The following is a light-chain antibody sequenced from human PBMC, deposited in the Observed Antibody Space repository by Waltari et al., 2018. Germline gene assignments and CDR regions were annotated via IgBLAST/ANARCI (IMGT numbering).Light chain of an antibody. CDR2: QDK. J-gene: IGLJ3*02. CDR3: QAWDSRVGV. Sequence: YELPQPPAVSVSPGQTATITCSGDKLGHRFVSWYQQKAGQSPILVLYQDKKRPSGIPERFSGSNSGNTAALTISGTQAVDEGDYYCQAWDSRVGVFGGGTRLTVL. V-gene: IGLV3-1*01. CDR1: KLGHRF.